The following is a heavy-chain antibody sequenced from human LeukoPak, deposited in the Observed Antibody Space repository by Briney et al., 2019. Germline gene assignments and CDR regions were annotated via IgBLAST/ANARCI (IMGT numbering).Heavy chain of an antibody. J-gene: IGHJ4*02. CDR3: ARAGYGSGGSCYGSDY. CDR1: GFTFSSYG. V-gene: IGHV3-33*01. D-gene: IGHD2-15*01. Sequence: PGGSLRLSCAASGFTFSSYGMHWVRQAPGKGLEWVAAIWYDGSIQYYADSVKGRFTISRDNSKNTLYLQMDSLRAEDTAVYYCARAGYGSGGSCYGSDYWGQGTLVSVSS. CDR2: IWYDGSIQ.